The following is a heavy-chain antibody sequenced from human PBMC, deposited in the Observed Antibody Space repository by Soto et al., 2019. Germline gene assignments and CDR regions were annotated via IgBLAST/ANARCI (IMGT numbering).Heavy chain of an antibody. V-gene: IGHV5-51*01. CDR2: IYPGDSDT. D-gene: IGHD6-13*01. CDR3: ARLMAASGTAFDY. CDR1: GYSFISSW. Sequence: PGESLKIACQASGYSFISSWIGWVRQRPGKGLEWMGIIYPGDSDTRYSPSFQGQVTISADKSTSTAYLHWSSLKASDTATYYCARLMAASGTAFDYWGQGALVTVSS. J-gene: IGHJ4*02.